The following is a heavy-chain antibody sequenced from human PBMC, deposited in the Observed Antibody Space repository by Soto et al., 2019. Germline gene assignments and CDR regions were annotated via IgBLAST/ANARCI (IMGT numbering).Heavy chain of an antibody. Sequence: QVQLVQSGAEVKKPGSSVKVSCKASGGTFSSYAISLVRQAPGQGLEWMGGIIPIFGTANYAQKFQGRVTITADESTSTAYMELSSLRSEDTAVYYCAPPGSPLDYDYGMDVWGKGTTVTVSS. CDR1: GGTFSSYA. D-gene: IGHD2-15*01. CDR3: APPGSPLDYDYGMDV. CDR2: IIPIFGTA. V-gene: IGHV1-69*12. J-gene: IGHJ6*04.